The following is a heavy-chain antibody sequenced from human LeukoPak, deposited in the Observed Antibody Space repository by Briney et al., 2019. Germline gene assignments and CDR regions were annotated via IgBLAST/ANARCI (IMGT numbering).Heavy chain of an antibody. CDR2: INPIFGGT. V-gene: IGHV1-2*02. J-gene: IGHJ4*02. CDR1: AYTFTDYY. D-gene: IGHD7-27*01. Sequence: ASVKVSSKASAYTFTDYYIHWVRQAPGQGLEWLGWINPIFGGTNYAQKFQGRVTMTTDTSISTAYMELSRLRSDDTAVYYCAPLTGDEHYFDSWGQGTLVSVSS. CDR3: APLTGDEHYFDS.